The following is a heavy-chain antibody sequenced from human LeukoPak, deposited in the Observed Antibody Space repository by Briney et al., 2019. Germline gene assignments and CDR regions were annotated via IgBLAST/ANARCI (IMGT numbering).Heavy chain of an antibody. V-gene: IGHV4-38-2*01. Sequence: PSETLSLTCAVSGYSISSGYYWGWIRQPPGKGLEWIGSIYHSGSTYYNPSLKSRVTISVDTSKNQFSLKLSSATAADTAVYYCARALDYYGSGSYYDYWGQGTLVTVSS. D-gene: IGHD3-10*01. CDR2: IYHSGST. CDR1: GYSISSGYY. J-gene: IGHJ4*02. CDR3: ARALDYYGSGSYYDY.